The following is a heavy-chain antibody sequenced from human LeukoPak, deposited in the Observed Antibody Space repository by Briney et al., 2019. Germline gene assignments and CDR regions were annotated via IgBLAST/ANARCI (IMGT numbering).Heavy chain of an antibody. CDR2: IWNDGSSQ. CDR3: AKDAERGFDYSNSLEK. CDR1: KFTFSHYG. D-gene: IGHD4-11*01. Sequence: PGRSLRLSCAASKFTFSHYGMQWVRQAPGKGLEWVAVIWNDGSSQYYADSVKGRFTVSRDNSQKTLYLQMNSLRPEDTAVYYCAKDAERGFDYSNSLEKWGQGTLVTVSS. V-gene: IGHV3-33*06. J-gene: IGHJ4*02.